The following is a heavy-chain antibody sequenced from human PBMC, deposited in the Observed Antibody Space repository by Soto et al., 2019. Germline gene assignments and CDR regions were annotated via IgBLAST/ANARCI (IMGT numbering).Heavy chain of an antibody. D-gene: IGHD4-17*01. V-gene: IGHV3-23*01. J-gene: IGHJ3*01. CDR3: GKDPNGDYVGGFEF. CDR2: ISASGSRT. Sequence: EVQLLESGGGLVQPGGSLTLSCAASGFTFNNYAMSWVRQAPGKGLEWVSGISASGSRTFYADSVKGRFTASRDFSKNTLSLQMDSLRAEDTAVYFCGKDPNGDYVGGFEFWGPGTMVTVSS. CDR1: GFTFNNYA.